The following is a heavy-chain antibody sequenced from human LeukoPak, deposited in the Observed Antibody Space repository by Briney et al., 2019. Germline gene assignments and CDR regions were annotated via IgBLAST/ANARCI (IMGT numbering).Heavy chain of an antibody. CDR1: GGSISSGDYY. Sequence: PSETLSLTCTVSGGSISSGDYYWSWLRQPPGTGLEGIGYIYYSGSTYYNPSLKSRVTISVDTSKNQFSLKLSSVTAADTAVYYCARDLLNEGNHLDYWGQGTLVTVSS. CDR3: ARDLLNEGNHLDY. D-gene: IGHD4-23*01. V-gene: IGHV4-30-4*01. CDR2: IYYSGST. J-gene: IGHJ4*02.